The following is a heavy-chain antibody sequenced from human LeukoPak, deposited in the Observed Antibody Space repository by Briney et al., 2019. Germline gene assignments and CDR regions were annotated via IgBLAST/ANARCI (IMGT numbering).Heavy chain of an antibody. CDR1: GGSISSSNW. Sequence: SETLSLTCAVSGGSISSSNWWSWVRQPPGKGLEWIGEIYHSGSTNYNPSLKSRVTISVDTSKNQFSLKLSSVTAADTAVYYCASTNYYDSSGYQDYWGQGTLVTVSS. V-gene: IGHV4-4*02. J-gene: IGHJ4*02. CDR2: IYHSGST. D-gene: IGHD3-22*01. CDR3: ASTNYYDSSGYQDY.